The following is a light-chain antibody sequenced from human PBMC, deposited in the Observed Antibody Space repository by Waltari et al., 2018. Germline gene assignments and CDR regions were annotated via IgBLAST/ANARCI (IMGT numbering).Light chain of an antibody. V-gene: IGLV4-69*01. Sequence: QLMLCQPPSASASLGASVKITSTLRGGHINSPIACHKQQPEKGPRYLMTVNSDGSHIKGDGIPDRFSGSSSGAERYLTISSLQSEDETDYYCQTGGFGIWVFGGGTKLTVL. J-gene: IGLJ3*02. CDR2: VNSDGSH. CDR3: QTGGFGIWV. CDR1: GGHINSP.